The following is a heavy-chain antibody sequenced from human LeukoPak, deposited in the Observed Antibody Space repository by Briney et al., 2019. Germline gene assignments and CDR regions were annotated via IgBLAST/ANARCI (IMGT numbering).Heavy chain of an antibody. Sequence: QPGGSLRLSCAASGFTFRSHWMSWVRQAPGKGLEWVANTKEDGSEKHYVDSVKGRFTISRDNAKDSLYLQMNSLRAEDTAVYYCVRDVSGGAVKLYDSWGQGTLVTVSS. CDR1: GFTFRSHW. D-gene: IGHD3-10*01. J-gene: IGHJ4*02. V-gene: IGHV3-7*01. CDR3: VRDVSGGAVKLYDS. CDR2: TKEDGSEK.